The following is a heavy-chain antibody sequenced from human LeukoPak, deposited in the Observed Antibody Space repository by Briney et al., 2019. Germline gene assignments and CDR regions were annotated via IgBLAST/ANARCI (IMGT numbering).Heavy chain of an antibody. J-gene: IGHJ3*02. CDR2: INHDGTDA. D-gene: IGHD3-16*01. Sequence: PGGSLRLSCAASGFSLSSYWMHWVRQAPGKGLVWVSRINHDGTDAIYADSVRGRFTISRDNAKNSLYLQMNSLRAEDTALYYCAKAALGERGRAFDIWGQGTMVTVSS. V-gene: IGHV3-74*01. CDR1: GFSLSSYW. CDR3: AKAALGERGRAFDI.